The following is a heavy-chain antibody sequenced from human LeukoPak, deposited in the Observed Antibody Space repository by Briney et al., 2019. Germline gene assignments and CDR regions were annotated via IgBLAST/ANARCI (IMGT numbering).Heavy chain of an antibody. J-gene: IGHJ4*02. CDR1: GFTFSDYA. D-gene: IGHD6-19*01. CDR3: ASSWTIAVAGRKYYFQY. Sequence: GGSLRLSCAASGFTFSDYAVNWVRQAPGKGLEWVSTISQGTYYVDSVKGRFTISRDNSKNTLYLQMHSLRAGDTAVYYCASSWTIAVAGRKYYFQYWGQGTLVTVS. V-gene: IGHV3-23*01. CDR2: ISQGT.